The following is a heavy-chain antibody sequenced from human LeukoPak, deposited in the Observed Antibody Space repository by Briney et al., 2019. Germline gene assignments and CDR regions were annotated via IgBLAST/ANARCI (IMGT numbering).Heavy chain of an antibody. D-gene: IGHD6-13*01. Sequence: RPSETLSLTCAVSGGSISSGGYSWSWIRQPPGKGLEWIGYIYHSGSTYYNPSLKSRVTISVDTSKNQFSLMLKSVTAADTAVYYCARRVAVVGSNWFDPWGQGTLVTVSS. CDR2: IYHSGST. CDR1: GGSISSGGYS. J-gene: IGHJ5*02. CDR3: ARRVAVVGSNWFDP. V-gene: IGHV4-30-2*02.